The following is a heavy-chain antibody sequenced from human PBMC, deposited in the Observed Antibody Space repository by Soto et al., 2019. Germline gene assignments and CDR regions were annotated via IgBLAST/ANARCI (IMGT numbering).Heavy chain of an antibody. Sequence: PSETLSLTCTVSGGSINAFFWSWVRQPPGKGLESIGYIFYSGSTNYNPSLKSRVTISLDTSKTQFSLNLTSVTAADTAVYYCATQTGLYYYGLDVWGQRTMVTVSS. CDR3: ATQTGLYYYGLDV. CDR1: GGSINAFF. J-gene: IGHJ6*02. CDR2: IFYSGST. V-gene: IGHV4-59*01.